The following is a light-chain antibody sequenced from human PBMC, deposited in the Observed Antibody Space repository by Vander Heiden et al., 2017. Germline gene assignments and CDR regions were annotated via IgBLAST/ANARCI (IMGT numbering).Light chain of an antibody. CDR2: GAA. Sequence: EIALMQSPGTLSLSPGESATLSCRASQSVPGNYLACHQQTPGQAPSLLIYGAAARTIDIRVRFSGSGSGTDFTLTLSSLEPEDLAVYYCQRCARSLTSWTFGQGTKLEIK. CDR1: QSVPGNY. V-gene: IGKV3-20*01. CDR3: QRCARSLTSWT. J-gene: IGKJ1*01.